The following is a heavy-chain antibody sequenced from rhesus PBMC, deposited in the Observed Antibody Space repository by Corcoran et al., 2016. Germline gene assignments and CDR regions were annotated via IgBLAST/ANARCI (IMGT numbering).Heavy chain of an antibody. CDR2: FSGSSGST. D-gene: IGHD3-28*01. CDR1: GGSISSSNW. Sequence: QVQLQESGPGLVKPSETLSLTCAVSGGSISSSNWWSWIRQPPGKGLEWIWYFSGSSGSTYYNPSLKSRVTISTDTSKNQFSLKLSSVTAADTAVYYCAGGYDSGYYIFDYWGQGVLVTVSS. V-gene: IGHV4-65*01. J-gene: IGHJ4*01. CDR3: AGGYDSGYYIFDY.